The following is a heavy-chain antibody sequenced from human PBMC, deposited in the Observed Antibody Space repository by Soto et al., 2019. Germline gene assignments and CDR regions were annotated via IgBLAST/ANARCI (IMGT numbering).Heavy chain of an antibody. D-gene: IGHD3-9*01. Sequence: SETLSLTCTVSGGSISSSSYYWGWIRQPPGKGLEWIGSIYYSGSTYYNPSLKSRVTISVDTSKNQFSLKLSSVTATDTAVYYCARHQRRPGLRYFDWLSYHFDYWGQGTLVTVSS. CDR2: IYYSGST. V-gene: IGHV4-39*01. CDR1: GGSISSSSYY. CDR3: ARHQRRPGLRYFDWLSYHFDY. J-gene: IGHJ4*02.